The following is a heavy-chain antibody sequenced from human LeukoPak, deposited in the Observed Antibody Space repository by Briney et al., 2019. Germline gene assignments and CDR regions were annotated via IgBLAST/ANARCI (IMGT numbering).Heavy chain of an antibody. Sequence: SETLSLTCTVSGGSISSYYWSWIRQPPGKGLEWIGYIYYSGSTNYNPSLKSRVTISVDTSKNQFSLKLSSVTAADTAVYYCARGRYYDYVWGSYRSTDPTCYFDYWGQGTLVTVSS. J-gene: IGHJ4*02. V-gene: IGHV4-59*01. CDR3: ARGRYYDYVWGSYRSTDPTCYFDY. CDR1: GGSISSYY. CDR2: IYYSGST. D-gene: IGHD3-16*02.